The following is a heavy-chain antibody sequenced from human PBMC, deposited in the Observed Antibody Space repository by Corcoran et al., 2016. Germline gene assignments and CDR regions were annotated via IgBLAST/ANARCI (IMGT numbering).Heavy chain of an antibody. CDR3: ARLQTTRGNWFDP. J-gene: IGHJ5*02. CDR1: GGSISSSSYY. D-gene: IGHD2-2*01. CDR2: IYYSGST. V-gene: IGHV4-39*01. Sequence: QVQLQESGPGLVKPSETLSLTCTVSGGSISSSSYYWGWIRQPPGKGLEWSGSIYYSGSTYYNPSLTSRVTISGDTSKNQFSLKLSSVTAADTAVYYCARLQTTRGNWFDPWGQGTLVTVSS.